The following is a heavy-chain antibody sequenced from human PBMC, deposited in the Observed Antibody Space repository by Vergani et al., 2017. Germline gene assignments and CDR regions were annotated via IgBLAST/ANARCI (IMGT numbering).Heavy chain of an antibody. CDR1: GYTFSNYY. V-gene: IGHV1-46*03. Sequence: QVQVVQSGAEVKKSGASVKVSCKTSGYTFSNYYMHWVRQAPGQWLEWMGIINPSGGHTNYAQKFQGRVTMTRDTSTSTVYMELSSLRSEDTAIYYCASGDYGILTGYRYWGQGTLVTVSA. CDR3: ASGDYGILTGYRY. D-gene: IGHD3-9*01. J-gene: IGHJ4*02. CDR2: INPSGGHT.